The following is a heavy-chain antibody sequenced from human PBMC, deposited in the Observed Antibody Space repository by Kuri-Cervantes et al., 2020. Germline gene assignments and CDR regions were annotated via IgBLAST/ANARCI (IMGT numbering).Heavy chain of an antibody. J-gene: IGHJ5*02. CDR2: INPSGGST. D-gene: IGHD4-17*01. Sequence: GESLKISCKASGYTFTSYYMHWVRQAPGQGPEWMGIINPSGGSTSYAQKFQGRVTMTRDTSTSTVYMELSSLRSEDTAVYYCAREYRDYGPAWFDPWGQGTLVTVSS. CDR3: AREYRDYGPAWFDP. CDR1: GYTFTSYY. V-gene: IGHV1-46*01.